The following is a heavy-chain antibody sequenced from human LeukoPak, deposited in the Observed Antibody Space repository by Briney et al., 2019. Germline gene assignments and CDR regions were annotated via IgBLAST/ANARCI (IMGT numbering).Heavy chain of an antibody. J-gene: IGHJ2*01. Sequence: PSETLSLTCTVSGGSISSYYWSWIRQPPGKGLEWIGYIYYSGSTNYNPSLKSRVTISVDTSKNQFSLKLSSVTAADTAVYYCARVRDIVTGYSFDLWGRGTLVTVSS. CDR2: IYYSGST. D-gene: IGHD3-9*01. V-gene: IGHV4-59*01. CDR3: ARVRDIVTGYSFDL. CDR1: GGSISSYY.